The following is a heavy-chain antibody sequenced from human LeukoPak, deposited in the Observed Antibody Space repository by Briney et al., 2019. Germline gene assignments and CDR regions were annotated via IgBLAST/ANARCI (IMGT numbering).Heavy chain of an antibody. CDR2: INPNSGGT. D-gene: IGHD4-17*01. Sequence: ASVKVSCKASGYTFTGYYMHWVRQAPVQGLEWMGWINPNSGGTNYAQKFQGRVTMTRDTSISTAYMELSRLRSEDTAVYFCARYGHSPFFDYWGQGTLVIVSS. CDR3: ARYGHSPFFDY. CDR1: GYTFTGYY. J-gene: IGHJ4*02. V-gene: IGHV1-2*02.